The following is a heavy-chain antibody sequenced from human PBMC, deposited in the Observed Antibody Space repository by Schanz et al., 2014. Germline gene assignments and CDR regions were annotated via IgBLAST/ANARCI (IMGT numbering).Heavy chain of an antibody. CDR2: TSNDGSFT. V-gene: IGHV3-74*01. CDR1: GFTFSDSW. D-gene: IGHD1-26*01. CDR3: AREVGGSFGQHY. J-gene: IGHJ4*02. Sequence: EVQLVESGGGFVQPGGSLRLSCAASGFTFSDSWMHWVRQAPGKGLVWVSRTSNDGSFTTFADSVKGRFTISRDNAKNTLYLQMNSLRAEDTAVYYCAREVGGSFGQHYWGQGALVTVSS.